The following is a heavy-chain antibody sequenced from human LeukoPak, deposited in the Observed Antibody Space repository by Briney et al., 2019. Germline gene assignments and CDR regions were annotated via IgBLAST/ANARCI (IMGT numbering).Heavy chain of an antibody. Sequence: GGSLRLSCAASGFPFSSYAMNWVRQAPGKGLEWVSIIFGSGDTTYYADSVKGRFTVSRDNSKNMSYLRMNNLRPEDTATYYCAKRNTMVRGGPCFDYWGQGLMVTVSS. J-gene: IGHJ4*02. V-gene: IGHV3-23*01. CDR3: AKRNTMVRGGPCFDY. CDR2: IFGSGDTT. D-gene: IGHD3-10*01. CDR1: GFPFSSYA.